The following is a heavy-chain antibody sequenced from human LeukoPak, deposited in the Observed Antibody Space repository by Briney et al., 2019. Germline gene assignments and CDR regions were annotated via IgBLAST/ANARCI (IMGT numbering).Heavy chain of an antibody. V-gene: IGHV4-34*01. CDR2: INHSGRT. CDR1: GGSFSNYY. J-gene: IGHJ5*02. CDR3: ARGAYCSGGSCSGNRFDP. D-gene: IGHD2-15*01. Sequence: PSETLSLTCAVYGGSFSNYYWTWIRQPPGKGLEWIGEINHSGRTNYKPSLKSRVIISVDTPKNQFSLNLNSVTAADTAVYYCARGAYCSGGSCSGNRFDPWGQGTLVTVSS.